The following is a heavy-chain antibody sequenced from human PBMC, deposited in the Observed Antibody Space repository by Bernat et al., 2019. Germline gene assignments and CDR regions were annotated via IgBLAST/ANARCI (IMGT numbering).Heavy chain of an antibody. CDR2: ISSSGSSI. CDR3: AGDGGDDRDSGGWYGYNCFDT. D-gene: IGHD6-19*01. CDR1: GFTFSDYY. J-gene: IGHJ5*02. Sequence: QVQLVESGGGLVKPGGSLRLSCAASGFTFSDYYMSWIRQAPGKGLEWVSYISSSGSSIYYADSVKGRFTISRDNAKNTLYLQMNSLRDEDTAVYYSAGDGGDDRDSGGWYGYNCFDTWGQGTLVTVSS. V-gene: IGHV3-11*01.